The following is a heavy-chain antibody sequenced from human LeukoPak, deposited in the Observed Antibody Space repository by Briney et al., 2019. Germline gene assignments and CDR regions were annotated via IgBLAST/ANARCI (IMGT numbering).Heavy chain of an antibody. CDR3: ARDTPYCSGGSCYSGGNLDY. D-gene: IGHD2-15*01. Sequence: SETLSLTCAVYGGSFSGYYWSWIRQHPGKGLEWIGYIYYSGSTYYNPSLKSRVTISVDTSKNQFSLKLSSVTAADTAVYYCARDTPYCSGGSCYSGGNLDYWGQGTLVTVSS. CDR2: IYYSGST. CDR1: GGSFSGYY. V-gene: IGHV4-31*11. J-gene: IGHJ4*02.